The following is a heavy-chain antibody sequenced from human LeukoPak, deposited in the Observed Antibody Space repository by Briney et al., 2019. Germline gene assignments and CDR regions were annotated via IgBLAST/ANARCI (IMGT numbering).Heavy chain of an antibody. CDR1: GFTVSSNY. CDR3: ARGRYYYGSGSYSHGMDV. CDR2: IYSGGST. V-gene: IGHV3-66*01. Sequence: EGSLRLSCAASGFTVSSNYMSWVRQAPGKGLEWVSVIYSGGSTYYADSVKGRFTISRDNSKNTLYLQMNSLRAEDTAVYYCARGRYYYGSGSYSHGMDVWGQGTTVTVSS. J-gene: IGHJ6*02. D-gene: IGHD3-10*01.